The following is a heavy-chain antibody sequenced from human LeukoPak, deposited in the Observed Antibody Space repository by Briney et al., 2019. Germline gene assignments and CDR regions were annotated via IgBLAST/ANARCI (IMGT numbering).Heavy chain of an antibody. CDR2: INPDSGGT. CDR1: GFTFVGHY. J-gene: IGHJ4*02. D-gene: IGHD3-10*01. Sequence: ASVKVSCKTSGFTFVGHYMHWVRQAPGQGLEWMGWINPDSGGTDYPQKFRGRVTMTRDTSSNTLYMELSSLRSDDTAVYYCARLGGAQGYYYRPGSNHYFDHWGQGTLVTVSS. V-gene: IGHV1-2*02. CDR3: ARLGGAQGYYYRPGSNHYFDH.